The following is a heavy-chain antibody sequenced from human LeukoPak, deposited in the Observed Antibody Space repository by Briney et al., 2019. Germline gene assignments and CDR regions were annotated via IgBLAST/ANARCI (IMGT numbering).Heavy chain of an antibody. CDR3: ARDKHTAPDY. V-gene: IGHV1-2*02. Sequence: ASVKVSCKASGYTFTSYDINWVRQAPGQGLEWMGWINPNSGGTNYAQKFQGRVTMTRDTSISTAYMELSRLRSDDTAVYYCARDKHTAPDYWGQGTLVTVSS. J-gene: IGHJ4*02. CDR1: GYTFTSYD. CDR2: INPNSGGT. D-gene: IGHD5-18*01.